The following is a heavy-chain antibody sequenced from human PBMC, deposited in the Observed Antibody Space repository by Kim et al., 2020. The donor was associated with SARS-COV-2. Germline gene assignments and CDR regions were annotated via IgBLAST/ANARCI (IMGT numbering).Heavy chain of an antibody. CDR2: ISYDGSNK. V-gene: IGHV3-30-3*01. J-gene: IGHJ6*03. D-gene: IGHD5-12*01. CDR1: GFTFSSYA. CDR3: ARGDGWLRFYYMDV. Sequence: GGSLRLSCAASGFTFSSYAMHWVRQAPGKGLEWVAVISYDGSNKYYADSVKGRFTISRDNSKNTLYLQMNSLRAEDTAVYYCARGDGWLRFYYMDVWGKGTTVTVSS.